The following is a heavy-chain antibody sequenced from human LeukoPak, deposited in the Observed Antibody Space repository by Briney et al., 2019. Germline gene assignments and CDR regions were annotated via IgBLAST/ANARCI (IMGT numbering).Heavy chain of an antibody. CDR1: GGSISSGSYY. CDR3: ARVGITMIVVL. V-gene: IGHV4-61*02. Sequence: PSQTPSLTCTVSGGSISSGSYYWSWIRQPAGKGLEWIGRIYTSGSTNYNPSLKSRVTISVDTSKNQFSLKLSSVTAADTAVYYCARVGITMIVVLWGQGTLVTVSS. J-gene: IGHJ4*02. D-gene: IGHD3-22*01. CDR2: IYTSGST.